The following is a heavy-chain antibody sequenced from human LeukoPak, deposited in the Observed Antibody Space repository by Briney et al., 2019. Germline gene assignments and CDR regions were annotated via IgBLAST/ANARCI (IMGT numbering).Heavy chain of an antibody. Sequence: QPGGSLRLSCAASGFTFSSYAMHWVRQAPGKGLEWVAVISYDGSNKYYADSVKGRFTISRDNSKSTLYLQMNSLRAEDTAVYYCAKDVWVAAHTEADYGMDVWGQGTTVAVSS. CDR1: GFTFSSYA. D-gene: IGHD2-15*01. CDR2: ISYDGSNK. J-gene: IGHJ6*02. V-gene: IGHV3-30*04. CDR3: AKDVWVAAHTEADYGMDV.